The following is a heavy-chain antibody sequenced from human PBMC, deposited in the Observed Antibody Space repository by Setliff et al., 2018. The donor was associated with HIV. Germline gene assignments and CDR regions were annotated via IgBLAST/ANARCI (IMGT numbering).Heavy chain of an antibody. CDR1: GFSVGTYY. V-gene: IGHV3-53*05. CDR2: IYAGGRA. D-gene: IGHD5-18*01. CDR3: VKDYVARRSYTYGYDY. J-gene: IGHJ4*02. Sequence: PGGSLRLSCAVYGFSVGTYYMTWVRQAPGKGLEWVSVIYAGGRAYYEDSVKGRFTISRDNSKNTVHLQMNSLRGEDTAMYYCVKDYVARRSYTYGYDYWGQGTLVTVSS.